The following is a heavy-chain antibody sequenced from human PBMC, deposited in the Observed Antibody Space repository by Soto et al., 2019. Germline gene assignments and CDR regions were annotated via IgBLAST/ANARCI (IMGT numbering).Heavy chain of an antibody. CDR1: GGSMSRDDYY. CDR3: XXXXXXXXXXXXXXXDI. V-gene: IGHV4-30-4*01. Sequence: QVQLLESGPGLVKPSQTLSLTCTVSGGSMSRDDYYWSWIRQPPGKGLEWIGFIYHTGSTYYSPXXXXXXXXXXXXXXXXXXXXXXXXXXXXXXXXXXXXXXXXXXXXXXXXXDIWGQGTMVTVSS. CDR2: IYHTGST. J-gene: IGHJ3*02.